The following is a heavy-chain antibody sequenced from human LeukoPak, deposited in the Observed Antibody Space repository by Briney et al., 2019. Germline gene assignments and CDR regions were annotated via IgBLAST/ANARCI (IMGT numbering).Heavy chain of an antibody. Sequence: SETLSLTGTVSGGSISSSSYYWGWIRQPPGKGLEWIGSIYYSGSTYYNPSLKSRVTISVDTSNNQFSLKLSSVTAADTAVYYCARVVGAPDYWGQGTLVTVSS. CDR2: IYYSGST. J-gene: IGHJ4*02. CDR1: GGSISSSSYY. CDR3: ARVVGAPDY. D-gene: IGHD1-26*01. V-gene: IGHV4-39*07.